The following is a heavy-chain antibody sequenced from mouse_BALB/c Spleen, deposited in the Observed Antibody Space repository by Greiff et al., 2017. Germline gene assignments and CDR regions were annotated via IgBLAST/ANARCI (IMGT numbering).Heavy chain of an antibody. J-gene: IGHJ2*01. CDR2: ISSGGGST. V-gene: IGHV5-12-1*01. Sequence: EVKVEESWGGLVKPGGSLKLSCAASGFAFSSYDMSWVRQTPEKRLEWVAYISSGGGSTYYPDTVKGRFTISRDNAKNTLYLQMSSLKSEDTAMYYCARHFYYGLDYWGQGTTLTVSS. CDR3: ARHFYYGLDY. CDR1: GFAFSSYD. D-gene: IGHD1-2*01.